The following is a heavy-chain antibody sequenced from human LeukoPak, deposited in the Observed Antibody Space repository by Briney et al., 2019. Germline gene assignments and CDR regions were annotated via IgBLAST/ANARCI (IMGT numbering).Heavy chain of an antibody. CDR1: GFTFSRYA. J-gene: IGHJ4*02. D-gene: IGHD4-17*01. CDR2: ISYDGINY. CDR3: ANYGDYQYFDY. Sequence: PGGSLRLSCAASGFTFSRYAMHWVRQAPGKGLEWVAIISYDGINYYYADSVKGRFTISRDNSKNTLYLQMNSLKTDDTAVYYCANYGDYQYFDYWGQGTPVTVSS. V-gene: IGHV3-30-3*01.